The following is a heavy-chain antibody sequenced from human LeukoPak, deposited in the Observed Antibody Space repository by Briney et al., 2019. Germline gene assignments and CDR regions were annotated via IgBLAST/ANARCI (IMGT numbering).Heavy chain of an antibody. D-gene: IGHD3-22*01. J-gene: IGHJ3*02. CDR3: ATARYYYDSSGYYGNDAFDI. CDR2: IYYSGST. CDR1: GGSISSSSYY. V-gene: IGHV4-39*07. Sequence: SETLSLTCTVSGGSISSSSYYWGWIRQPPGKGLEWIGSIYYSGSTYYNPSLKSRVTISVDTSKNQFSLKLSSVTAADTAVYYCATARYYYDSSGYYGNDAFDIWGQGTMVTVSS.